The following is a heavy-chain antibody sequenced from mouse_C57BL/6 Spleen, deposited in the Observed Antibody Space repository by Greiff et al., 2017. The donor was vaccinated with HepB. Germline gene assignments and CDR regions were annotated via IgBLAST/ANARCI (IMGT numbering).Heavy chain of an antibody. CDR3: ARDYDYDGDAMDY. CDR2: IYPGDGDT. D-gene: IGHD2-4*01. Sequence: VQLQQSGPELVKPGASVKISCKASGYAFSSSWMNWVKQRPGKGLEWIGRIYPGDGDTNYNGKFKGKATLTADKSSSTAYMQLSSLTSEDSAVYFCARDYDYDGDAMDYWGQGTSVTVSS. V-gene: IGHV1-82*01. CDR1: GYAFSSSW. J-gene: IGHJ4*01.